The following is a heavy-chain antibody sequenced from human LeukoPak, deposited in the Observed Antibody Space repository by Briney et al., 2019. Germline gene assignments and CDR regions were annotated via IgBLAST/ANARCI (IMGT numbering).Heavy chain of an antibody. CDR1: GGTFTTYA. J-gene: IGHJ4*02. V-gene: IGHV1-69*13. Sequence: SLSVSCTASGGTFTTYAISWVRQAPGQRLEWMGGIIPIVGTANYAQKFQGIVTITADESTSTAYMEPSSLRSEDTAVYYGASSAGIVVGPSDFDDWGQGTLVTVSS. D-gene: IGHD2-21*01. CDR2: IIPIVGTA. CDR3: ASSAGIVVGPSDFDD.